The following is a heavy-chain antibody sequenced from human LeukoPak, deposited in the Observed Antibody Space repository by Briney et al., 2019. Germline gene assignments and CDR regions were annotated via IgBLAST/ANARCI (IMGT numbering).Heavy chain of an antibody. CDR1: GGSISSSSYY. CDR3: ARGLGGYWGYSYGADY. V-gene: IGHV4-39*07. J-gene: IGHJ4*02. D-gene: IGHD5-18*01. CDR2: INHSGST. Sequence: MASETLSLTCTVSGGSISSSSYYWSWIRQPPGKGLEWIGEINHSGSTNYNPSLKSRVTISVDTSKNQFSLKLSSVTAADTAVYYCARGLGGYWGYSYGADYWGQGTLVTVSS.